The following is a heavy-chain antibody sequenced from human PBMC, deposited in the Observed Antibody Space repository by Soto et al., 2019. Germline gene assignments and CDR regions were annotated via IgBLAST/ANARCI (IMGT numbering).Heavy chain of an antibody. V-gene: IGHV1-24*01. J-gene: IGHJ4*02. CDR3: ATQYGIAVAGAFDY. CDR2: FDPEDGET. Sequence: ASVKVSCKVSGYTLTELSMHWVRQAPGKGLEWMGGFDPEDGETIYAQKFQGRVTMTEVTSTDTAYMELSSLRSEDTAVYYCATQYGIAVAGAFDYWGQGTLVTVSS. D-gene: IGHD6-19*01. CDR1: GYTLTELS.